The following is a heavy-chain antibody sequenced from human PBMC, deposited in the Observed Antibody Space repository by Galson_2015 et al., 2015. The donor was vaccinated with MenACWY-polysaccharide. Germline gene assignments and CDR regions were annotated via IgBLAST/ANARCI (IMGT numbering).Heavy chain of an antibody. CDR3: AKERDARMSSSLNL. J-gene: IGHJ4*02. CDR2: IAHDGTVT. D-gene: IGHD1-7*01. CDR1: GFTFSNYG. Sequence: SLRLSCAASGFTFSNYGMQWVRQAPGKGLEWVTVIAHDGTVTHYTDSVRGRFTVSRDNSKNMLYLYMNSLRPDDTAVYFCAKERDARMSSSLNLWGQRTLVIVSS. V-gene: IGHV3-30*18.